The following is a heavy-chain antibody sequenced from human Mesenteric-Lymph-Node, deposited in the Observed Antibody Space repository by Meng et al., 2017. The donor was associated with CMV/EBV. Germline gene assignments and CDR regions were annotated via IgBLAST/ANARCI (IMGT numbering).Heavy chain of an antibody. V-gene: IGHV1-46*02. CDR1: GYTFNTYS. Sequence: ASVKVSCKASGYTFNTYSIHWVRQAPGQGLEWMAIINPDGESTAYAQNFQGRVTVTRDASATTAYMDLSSLRSEDTAVYYCATATPATGDFDYWGQGTLVTVSS. J-gene: IGHJ4*02. CDR3: ATATPATGDFDY. CDR2: INPDGEST. D-gene: IGHD3-16*01.